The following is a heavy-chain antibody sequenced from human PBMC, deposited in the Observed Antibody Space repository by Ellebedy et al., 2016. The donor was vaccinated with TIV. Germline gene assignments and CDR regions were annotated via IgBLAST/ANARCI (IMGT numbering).Heavy chain of an antibody. J-gene: IGHJ5*02. CDR2: INPNSGGT. CDR3: ARIPNDSSGLTLNP. D-gene: IGHD6-6*01. Sequence: ASVKVSXKASGYTFTANYMHWVRQAPGQGLEWMGWINPNSGGTKYAQTFQGRVTMTRDTSISTAYMELTRLRSDDTAVYYCARIPNDSSGLTLNPWGQGTLVTVSS. CDR1: GYTFTANY. V-gene: IGHV1-2*02.